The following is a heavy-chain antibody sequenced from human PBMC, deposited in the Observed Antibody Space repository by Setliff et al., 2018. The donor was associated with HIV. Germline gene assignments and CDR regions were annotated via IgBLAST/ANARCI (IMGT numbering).Heavy chain of an antibody. CDR2: IYYSGST. J-gene: IGHJ3*02. D-gene: IGHD5-18*01. V-gene: IGHV4-59*11. Sequence: AETLSLTCTVSGCSISSHYWSWIRQPPGQGLEWIGSIYYSGSTNYHPSLKSRVTISVETSKNLFFLKLSSVSAADTAVYYCARRVYSYGYADAFDIWGQGTMVTVSS. CDR3: ARRVYSYGYADAFDI. CDR1: GCSISSHY.